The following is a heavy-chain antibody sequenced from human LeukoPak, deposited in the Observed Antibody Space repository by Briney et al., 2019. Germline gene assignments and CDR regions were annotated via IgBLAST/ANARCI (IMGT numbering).Heavy chain of an antibody. D-gene: IGHD3-22*01. Sequence: GGSLKLSCAATGFTFSASAMHWVRQASGKGLEWVGRIRNKANNYATSYAASVTGRFTISRDDSKNTAYLQMNSLQTEDTAVYYCTNYDSSGPAFQHWGQGTLVTVSS. V-gene: IGHV3-73*01. CDR1: GFTFSASA. J-gene: IGHJ1*01. CDR3: TNYDSSGPAFQH. CDR2: IRNKANNYAT.